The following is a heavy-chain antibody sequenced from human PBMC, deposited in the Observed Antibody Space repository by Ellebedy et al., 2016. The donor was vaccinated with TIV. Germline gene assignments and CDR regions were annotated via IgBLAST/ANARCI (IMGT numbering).Heavy chain of an antibody. CDR3: ARDDYDRAGAIDY. Sequence: GESLKISCAASGFTFSNYYMTWIRQAPGKGLEWVSHSSSSGSYTNYADSVKGRFTISRDNAKNSVFLQMNSLRAEDTAVYYCARDDYDRAGAIDYWGQGSLVAVSS. D-gene: IGHD3-16*01. CDR1: GFTFSNYY. CDR2: SSSSGSYT. J-gene: IGHJ4*02. V-gene: IGHV3-11*06.